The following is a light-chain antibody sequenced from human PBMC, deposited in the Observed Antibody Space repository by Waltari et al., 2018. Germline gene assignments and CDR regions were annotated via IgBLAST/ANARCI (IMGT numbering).Light chain of an antibody. V-gene: IGKV3-20*01. J-gene: IGKJ1*01. Sequence: EIVLTQSHGTLSLSPGERATLSCRASQSVSSNDLAWYQQKPGQAPRLLIYGASNRANGIADRFSGSGYGTDFTLTISRLEPEDFAVYYCQQFVASRVAFGQGTQVEIK. CDR3: QQFVASRVA. CDR2: GAS. CDR1: QSVSSND.